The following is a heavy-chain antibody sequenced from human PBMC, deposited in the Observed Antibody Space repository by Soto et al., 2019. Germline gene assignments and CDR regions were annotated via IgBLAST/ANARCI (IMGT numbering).Heavy chain of an antibody. Sequence: QVQLQESGPGLVKPSGTLSLTCAVSSGSISSSDWWRWVRQPPGKGLEWIGEIYHSGSTNYNPSLKSRVTISVDKSKTQFSLKLSSVTAADTAIYYCAIPYSYYYYIHVWGKGTTVTVSS. D-gene: IGHD4-4*01. J-gene: IGHJ6*03. V-gene: IGHV4-4*02. CDR2: IYHSGST. CDR1: SGSISSSDW. CDR3: AIPYSYYYYIHV.